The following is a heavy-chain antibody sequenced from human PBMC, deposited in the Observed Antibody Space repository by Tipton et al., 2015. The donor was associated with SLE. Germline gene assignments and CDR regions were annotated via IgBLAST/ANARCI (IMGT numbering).Heavy chain of an antibody. D-gene: IGHD5-12*01. CDR3: ARHGGYDYKAFDI. CDR2: MSSRGTP. Sequence: TLSLTCTVSGASNSSDNYYWGWIRQSPGKGLEWIGSMSSRGTPYANPSLKSRVTVSVDTSKNQFSLNLRSVTTADTAVYYCARHGGYDYKAFDIWGQGTMVTVSS. V-gene: IGHV4-39*01. CDR1: GASNSSDNYY. J-gene: IGHJ3*02.